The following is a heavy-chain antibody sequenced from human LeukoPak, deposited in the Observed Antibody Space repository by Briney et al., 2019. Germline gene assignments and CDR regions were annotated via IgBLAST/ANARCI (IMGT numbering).Heavy chain of an antibody. CDR3: AVFRDGYKYY. D-gene: IGHD5-24*01. J-gene: IGHJ4*02. CDR2: IWFDGSTK. Sequence: PGGSLRLSCAASGFSFKDTGMHWVRQAPGKGPEWLTIIWFDGSTKYYADSVKGRFTVSRDNSKNTLYLQMNSLRAEDTAVYYCAVFRDGYKYYWGQGTLVTVSS. CDR1: GFSFKDTG. V-gene: IGHV3-33*01.